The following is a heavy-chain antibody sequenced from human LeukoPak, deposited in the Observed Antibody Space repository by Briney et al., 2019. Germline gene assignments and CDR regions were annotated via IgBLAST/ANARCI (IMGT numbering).Heavy chain of an antibody. D-gene: IGHD2-8*01. CDR3: ARMAYCTNGVCYGFDY. CDR1: GGSSSGYY. V-gene: IGHV4-34*01. Sequence: SETLSLTCAVYGGSSSGYYWSWIRQPPGKGLEWIGEINHSGSTNYNPSLKSRVTISVDTSKNQFSLKLSSVTAADTAVYYCARMAYCTNGVCYGFDYWGQGTLVTVSS. CDR2: INHSGST. J-gene: IGHJ4*02.